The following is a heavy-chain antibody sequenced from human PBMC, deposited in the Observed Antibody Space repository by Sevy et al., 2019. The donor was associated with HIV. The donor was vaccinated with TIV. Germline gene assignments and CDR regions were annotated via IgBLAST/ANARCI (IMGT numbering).Heavy chain of an antibody. V-gene: IGHV3-48*02. D-gene: IGHD3-22*01. CDR2: ISGTSGTI. CDR3: ARVVLYYDANYCDY. J-gene: IGHJ4*02. Sequence: RGSLRLSCEASGFTFSSYAMHWVRQAPGKGLEWLSYISGTSGTIYYAASVKGRFTISRDNAKNSVYLQLNSLRDEDTAVYYCARVVLYYDANYCDYWGQGALVTVSS. CDR1: GFTFSSYA.